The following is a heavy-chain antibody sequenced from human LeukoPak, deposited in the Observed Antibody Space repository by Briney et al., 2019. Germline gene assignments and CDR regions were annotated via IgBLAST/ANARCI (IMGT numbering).Heavy chain of an antibody. CDR3: ARVPTLSYYYDSSGYCDY. Sequence: ASVKVSCKASGYTFTSYGISWVRQAPGQGLEWMGWIGAYNGNTNYAQKLQGRVTMTTDTSTSTAYMELRSLRSDDTAVYYCARVPTLSYYYDSSGYCDYWGQGTLVTVSS. CDR2: IGAYNGNT. D-gene: IGHD3-22*01. V-gene: IGHV1-18*01. J-gene: IGHJ4*02. CDR1: GYTFTSYG.